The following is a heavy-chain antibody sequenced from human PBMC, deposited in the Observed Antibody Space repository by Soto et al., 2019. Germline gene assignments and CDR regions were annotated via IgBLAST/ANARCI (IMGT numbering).Heavy chain of an antibody. CDR2: IGASGAGT. CDR1: GFTFSTNA. Sequence: EVQLLESGGNLVQPGGSLRLSGAAPGFTFSTNAMSWAAQPPGKGLGWVSGIGASGAGTYYTDFVKGRFIISRDNSKNSLHLQMNSLRAEDTAVYYCAVRKTGSYFDYWGQGTLVTVSS. J-gene: IGHJ4*02. CDR3: AVRKTGSYFDY. V-gene: IGHV3-23*01. D-gene: IGHD1-26*01.